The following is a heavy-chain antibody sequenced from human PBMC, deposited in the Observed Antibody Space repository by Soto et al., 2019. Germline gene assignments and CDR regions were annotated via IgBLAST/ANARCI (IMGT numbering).Heavy chain of an antibody. Sequence: QVQLQESGPGLVKPSQTLSLSCTVSGGSISSGDYYWGWIRQSPGKGLEWIGYIYYSGSTYYNSSLESRITISVDTSKNQFSLKLSSVTAADTAVYYCARVTYSSSSVYWGQGTLVTVSS. J-gene: IGHJ4*02. CDR1: GGSISSGDYY. V-gene: IGHV4-30-4*01. D-gene: IGHD6-6*01. CDR3: ARVTYSSSSVY. CDR2: IYYSGST.